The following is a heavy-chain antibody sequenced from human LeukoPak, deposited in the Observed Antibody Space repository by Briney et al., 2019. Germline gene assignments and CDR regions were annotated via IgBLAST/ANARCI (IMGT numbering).Heavy chain of an antibody. D-gene: IGHD3-3*01. Sequence: PGGSLRLSCAASGFTFSNAWMSWVRQAPGKGLEWVSAISGSGGSTYYADSVKGRFTISRDNSKNTLYLQMNSLRAEDTAVYYCAKGRLEWLLTFDYWGQGTLVTVSS. CDR3: AKGRLEWLLTFDY. CDR1: GFTFSNAW. J-gene: IGHJ4*02. CDR2: ISGSGGST. V-gene: IGHV3-23*01.